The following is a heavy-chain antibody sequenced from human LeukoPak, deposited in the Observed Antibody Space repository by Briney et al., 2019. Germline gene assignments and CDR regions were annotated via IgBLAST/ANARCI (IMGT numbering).Heavy chain of an antibody. D-gene: IGHD4-17*01. CDR1: GYTLTGYY. Sequence: ASVKVSCKASGYTLTGYYLHWVRRAPGQGLEWMGWINPSSGGTHYAQKFQGRVTMTRDTSISTAYMELTWLRSDDTAIYYCAREKGGRGYQTTVHFDYWGQGTLVTVSS. CDR3: AREKGGRGYQTTVHFDY. V-gene: IGHV1-2*02. J-gene: IGHJ4*02. CDR2: INPSSGGT.